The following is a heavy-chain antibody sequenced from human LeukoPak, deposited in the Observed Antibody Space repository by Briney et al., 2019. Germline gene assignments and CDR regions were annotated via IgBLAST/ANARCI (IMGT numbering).Heavy chain of an antibody. Sequence: SETLSLTCTGSGGSISSYYWSWIRQPAGKGLEWIGRIYTSGSTNYNPSLKSRVTMSVDTSKNQFSLKLSSVTAADTAVYYCARDGIVGASRDYYYGMDVWGQGTTVTVSS. V-gene: IGHV4-4*07. J-gene: IGHJ6*02. D-gene: IGHD1-26*01. CDR3: ARDGIVGASRDYYYGMDV. CDR2: IYTSGST. CDR1: GGSISSYY.